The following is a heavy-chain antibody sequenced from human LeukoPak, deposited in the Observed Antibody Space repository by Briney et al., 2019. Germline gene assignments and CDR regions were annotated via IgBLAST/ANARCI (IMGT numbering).Heavy chain of an antibody. Sequence: GGSLRLSCAASGFTVCSNYMSWVRQAPGKGLEYISVTYSSGTTYYADSVRDRFTISRDNSRNTLYLQMNSLRPEDTAVYYCAREPTYSSSLDYWGQGTLVTVSS. CDR3: AREPTYSSSLDY. CDR2: TYSSGTT. V-gene: IGHV3-53*01. J-gene: IGHJ4*02. CDR1: GFTVCSNY. D-gene: IGHD6-6*01.